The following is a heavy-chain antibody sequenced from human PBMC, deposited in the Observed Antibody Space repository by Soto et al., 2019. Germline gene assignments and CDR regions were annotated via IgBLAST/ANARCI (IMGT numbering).Heavy chain of an antibody. D-gene: IGHD6-13*01. Sequence: GGSLRLSCAASGFTFSSYSMNWVRQAPGKGLEWVSSISSSSSYIYYADSVKGRFTISRDNAKNSLYLQMNSLRAEDTAVYYCARANSSSWYPNAYYYYMDVWGKGTTVTVSS. V-gene: IGHV3-21*01. J-gene: IGHJ6*03. CDR2: ISSSSSYI. CDR1: GFTFSSYS. CDR3: ARANSSSWYPNAYYYYMDV.